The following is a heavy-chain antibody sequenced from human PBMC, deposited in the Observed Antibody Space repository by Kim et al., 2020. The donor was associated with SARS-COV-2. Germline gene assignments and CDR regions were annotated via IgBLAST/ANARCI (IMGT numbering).Heavy chain of an antibody. Sequence: GGSLRLSCSASGFTFSSYAMHWVRQAPGKGLEYVSAISSNGGSTYYADSVKGRFTISRDNSKNTLYLQMSSLRAEDTAVYYCVRIPRVMIVYAFDIWGQGTMVTVSS. CDR3: VRIPRVMIVYAFDI. V-gene: IGHV3-64D*09. CDR1: GFTFSSYA. CDR2: ISSNGGST. D-gene: IGHD3-22*01. J-gene: IGHJ3*02.